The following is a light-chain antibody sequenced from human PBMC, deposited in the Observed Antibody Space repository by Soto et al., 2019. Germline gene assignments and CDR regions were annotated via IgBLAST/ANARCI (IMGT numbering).Light chain of an antibody. CDR3: QQRGNWPPT. V-gene: IGKV3-11*01. CDR2: DAS. Sequence: EIVLTQSPATLSLSLGERATLSCRASQSVSSYLAWYQQKPGQAPRLLIYDASNRATGIPARFSGSGSATDFTLTISSLEPEDFAVYYCQQRGNWPPTFGQGTKLEIK. CDR1: QSVSSY. J-gene: IGKJ2*01.